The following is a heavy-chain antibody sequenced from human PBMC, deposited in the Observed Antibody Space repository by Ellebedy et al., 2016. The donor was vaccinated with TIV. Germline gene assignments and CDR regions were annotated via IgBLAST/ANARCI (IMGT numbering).Heavy chain of an antibody. J-gene: IGHJ4*02. Sequence: PGGSLRLSCAVSGFTFSRYAMSRVRQAPGKGLEWVSTISNTGGRTYYADSLKGRFTISRDNSKNMLDLQMNSLRAEDTAVYYCAKGGIAVGGSFFDSWGQGTLVTVSS. CDR2: ISNTGGRT. CDR3: AKGGIAVGGSFFDS. D-gene: IGHD6-19*01. CDR1: GFTFSRYA. V-gene: IGHV3-23*01.